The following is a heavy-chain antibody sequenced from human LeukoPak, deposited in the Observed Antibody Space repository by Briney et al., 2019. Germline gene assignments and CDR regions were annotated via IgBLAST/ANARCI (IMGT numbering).Heavy chain of an antibody. V-gene: IGHV4-4*07. Sequence: SETLSLTCSVSGVSISAYYWSWIRQPAGKGLEWIGRIYPGESIYASENTNYNPSLKSRVSMSGDTSKNQFSLKLSSVTAADTAVYYCARSDGYTRPVDCWGQGTLVTVSS. CDR2: IYPGESIYASENT. D-gene: IGHD1-14*01. CDR3: ARSDGYTRPVDC. CDR1: GVSISAYY. J-gene: IGHJ4*02.